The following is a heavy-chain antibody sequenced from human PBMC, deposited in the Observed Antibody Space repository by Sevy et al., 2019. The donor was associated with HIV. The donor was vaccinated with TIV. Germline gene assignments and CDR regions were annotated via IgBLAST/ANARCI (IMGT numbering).Heavy chain of an antibody. J-gene: IGHJ4*02. CDR2: IYYSGST. CDR1: GGSIRNYF. V-gene: IGHV4-59*01. D-gene: IGHD6-13*01. CDR3: ARESIGAVGDFDY. Sequence: AETLSLTCTVSGGSIRNYFWSWIRQPPGKGLEWIGYIYYSGSTNYNPSLKTRLTISLDASKNQFSLNLSSVTAADTAVYYRARESIGAVGDFDYWGQGTLVTVSS.